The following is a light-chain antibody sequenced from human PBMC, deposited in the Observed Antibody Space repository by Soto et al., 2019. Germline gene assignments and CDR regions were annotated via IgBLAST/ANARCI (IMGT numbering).Light chain of an antibody. J-gene: IGLJ1*01. CDR1: KLGDKY. V-gene: IGLV3-1*01. Sequence: SYELTQPPPVSVSPGQTASITCSGDKLGDKYACWYQQKPGQSPVLVIYQDSKRPSGIPERFSGSNSGNTATLTISGTQAMDEADYYCQAWDSSTDYVFGTGTKLTV. CDR3: QAWDSSTDYV. CDR2: QDS.